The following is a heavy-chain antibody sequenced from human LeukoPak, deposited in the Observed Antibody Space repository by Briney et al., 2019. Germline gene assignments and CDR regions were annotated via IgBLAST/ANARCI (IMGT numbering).Heavy chain of an antibody. Sequence: PGGSLRLSCAASGFTFSDNYMSWIRQAPGKGLEWVSYISSSGSIYYADSVKGRFTISRDNAKDSLYLQMNSLRAEDTAVYYCAKGPDYDILTPIDYWGQGTLVTVSS. CDR2: ISSSGSI. CDR3: AKGPDYDILTPIDY. CDR1: GFTFSDNY. D-gene: IGHD3-9*01. V-gene: IGHV3-11*04. J-gene: IGHJ4*02.